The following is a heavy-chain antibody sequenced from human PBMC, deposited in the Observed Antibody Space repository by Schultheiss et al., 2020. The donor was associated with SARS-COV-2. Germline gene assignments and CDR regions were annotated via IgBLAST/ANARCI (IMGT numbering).Heavy chain of an antibody. Sequence: SQTLSLTCAISGDSVSSNSAAWNWIRQSPSRGLEWLGRTYYRSKWYNDYAVSVKSRITINPDTSKNQFSLQLNSVTPEDTAVYYCARNGDYDDYYYYYGMDVWGHGTTVTVSS. D-gene: IGHD4-17*01. CDR2: TYYRSKWYN. CDR1: GDSVSSNSAA. V-gene: IGHV6-1*01. CDR3: ARNGDYDDYYYYYGMDV. J-gene: IGHJ6*02.